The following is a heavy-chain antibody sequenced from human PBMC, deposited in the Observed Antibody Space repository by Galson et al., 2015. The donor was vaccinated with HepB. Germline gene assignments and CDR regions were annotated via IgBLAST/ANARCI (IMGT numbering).Heavy chain of an antibody. CDR1: GGSISSSSYY. D-gene: IGHD4-17*01. CDR2: IYYSGST. J-gene: IGHJ5*02. Sequence: ETLSLTCTVSGGSISSSSYYWGWIRQPPGKGLEWIGSIYYSGSTYHNPSLKSRVTISVDTSKNQFSLKLSSVTAADTAVYYCARHRPPPYGDYFNWFDPWGQGTLVTVSS. V-gene: IGHV4-39*01. CDR3: ARHRPPPYGDYFNWFDP.